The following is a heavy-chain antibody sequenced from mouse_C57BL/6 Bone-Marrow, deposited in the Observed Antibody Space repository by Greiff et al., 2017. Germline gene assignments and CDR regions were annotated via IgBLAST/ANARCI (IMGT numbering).Heavy chain of an antibody. V-gene: IGHV3-6*01. CDR1: GYSFTSCYY. D-gene: IGHD1-1*01. J-gene: IGHJ2*01. Sequence: EVKLQESGPGLVKPSQSLSLSCSVTGYSFTSCYYWYWIRQLPGNKMEWMGYISYDGSNNYNPPLKNRISITRDTSKNQFCLKLNSVSTKDTATYYCARDDGRSLFDYWGQGTTLTVSS. CDR2: ISYDGSN. CDR3: ARDDGRSLFDY.